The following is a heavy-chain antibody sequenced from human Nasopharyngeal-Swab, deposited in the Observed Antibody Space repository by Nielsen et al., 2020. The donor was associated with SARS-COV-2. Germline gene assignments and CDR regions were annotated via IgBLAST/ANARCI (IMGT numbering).Heavy chain of an antibody. J-gene: IGHJ4*02. CDR3: ARGFDY. CDR1: GASFSSYY. CDR2: SHYSGST. Sequence: GSLRLSCTVPGASFSSYYWSWIRQTPGKGLEWVAYSHYSGSTNYNPSLKSRVTMSVDTSTRQFSLILTSVTAADTAVYYCARGFDYWGQGTLVTVSS. V-gene: IGHV4-59*08.